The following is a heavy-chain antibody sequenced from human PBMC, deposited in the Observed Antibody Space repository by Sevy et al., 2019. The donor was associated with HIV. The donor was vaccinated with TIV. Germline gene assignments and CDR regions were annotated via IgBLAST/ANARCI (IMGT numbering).Heavy chain of an antibody. V-gene: IGHV5-51*01. CDR2: IYPGSSDT. Sequence: GESLKISCRGSGYSFSSFWIGWVRQMPGKGLEYMGIIYPGSSDTRYSPSFQGQVTISVDKSISTAYLQWSSLKASDGALYYCARGPLVTHVDWFDRWGQGTLVTVSS. J-gene: IGHJ5*02. CDR1: GYSFSSFW. D-gene: IGHD2-21*02. CDR3: ARGPLVTHVDWFDR.